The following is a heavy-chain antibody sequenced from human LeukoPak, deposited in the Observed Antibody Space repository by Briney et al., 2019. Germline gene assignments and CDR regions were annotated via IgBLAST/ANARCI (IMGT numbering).Heavy chain of an antibody. V-gene: IGHV3-9*01. CDR2: ISWNSGSI. Sequence: YPGGSLRLSCAASGFTFDDYAMHWVRQAPGKGLEWVSGISWNSGSIGYADSVKGRFTISRDNAKNSLYLQMNSLRAEDTALYYCAKDNRYDYVWGSSPSAFDIWGQGTMVTVSS. CDR3: AKDNRYDYVWGSSPSAFDI. D-gene: IGHD3-16*01. J-gene: IGHJ3*02. CDR1: GFTFDDYA.